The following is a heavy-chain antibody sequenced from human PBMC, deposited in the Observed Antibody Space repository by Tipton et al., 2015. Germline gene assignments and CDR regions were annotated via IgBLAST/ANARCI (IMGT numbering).Heavy chain of an antibody. J-gene: IGHJ6*02. CDR3: ARDLEHGMDV. CDR2: IYYSGST. Sequence: TLSLTCTVSGGSISSSDYYWVWLRQPPGMGLECIGTIYYSGSTHYNPSLKSRVSISLDTSKNHFSLSLTSVTAADTAIYYCARDLEHGMDVWGQGTTVTVSS. CDR1: GGSISSSDYY. D-gene: IGHD5-24*01. V-gene: IGHV4-39*07.